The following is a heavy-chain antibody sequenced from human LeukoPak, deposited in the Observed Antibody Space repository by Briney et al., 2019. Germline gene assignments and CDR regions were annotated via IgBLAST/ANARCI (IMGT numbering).Heavy chain of an antibody. CDR2: INHSGST. Sequence: SETLSLTCAVYGGSFSGYYWSWIRQPPGKGLEWIGEINHSGSTNYNPSLKSRVTISVDTSKNQFSLKLTSVTAADTAVYYCARSQARLGWFDPWGQGALVTVSS. V-gene: IGHV4-34*01. CDR3: ARSQARLGWFDP. CDR1: GGSFSGYY. D-gene: IGHD6-19*01. J-gene: IGHJ5*02.